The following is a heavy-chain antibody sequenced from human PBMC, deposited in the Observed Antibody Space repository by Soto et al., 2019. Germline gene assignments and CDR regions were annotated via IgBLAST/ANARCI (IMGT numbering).Heavy chain of an antibody. CDR3: AHMPPIYVDTAMVQPAEYFQH. V-gene: IGHV2-5*02. CDR1: GFSLSTSGVG. D-gene: IGHD5-18*01. Sequence: GSGPTLVNPTQTLTLTCTFSGFSLSTSGVGVGWIRQPPGKALEWLALIYWDDDKRYSPSLKSRLTITKDTSKNQVVLTMTNMDPVDTATYYCAHMPPIYVDTAMVQPAEYFQHWGQGTLVTVSS. J-gene: IGHJ1*01. CDR2: IYWDDDK.